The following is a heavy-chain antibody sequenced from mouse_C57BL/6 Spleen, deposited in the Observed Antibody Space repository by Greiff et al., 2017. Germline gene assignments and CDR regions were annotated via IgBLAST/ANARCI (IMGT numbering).Heavy chain of an antibody. J-gene: IGHJ3*01. CDR1: GFTFSDYG. CDR3: ARGFYGSSYGFAY. Sequence: EVKLVESGGGLVKPGGSLKLSCAASGFTFSDYGMHWVRQAPEKGLEWVAYISSGSSTIYYADTVKGRFTISRDNAKNTLFLQMTSLRSEDTAMYYCARGFYGSSYGFAYWGQGTLVTVSA. CDR2: ISSGSSTI. D-gene: IGHD1-1*01. V-gene: IGHV5-17*01.